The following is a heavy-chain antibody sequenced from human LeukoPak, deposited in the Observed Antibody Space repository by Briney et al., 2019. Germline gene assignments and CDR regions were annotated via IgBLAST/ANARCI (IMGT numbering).Heavy chain of an antibody. D-gene: IGHD5-12*01. CDR1: GFTFSSYA. CDR2: ISYDGSNK. CDR3: ASHGGL. Sequence: GGSLRLSCAASGFTFSSYAMHWVRQAPGKGLEWVAVISYDGSNKYYADSVKGRFTISRDNSKNTLYLQMNSLRVEDTAVYYCASHGGLWGQGTLVTVSS. V-gene: IGHV3-30-3*01. J-gene: IGHJ4*02.